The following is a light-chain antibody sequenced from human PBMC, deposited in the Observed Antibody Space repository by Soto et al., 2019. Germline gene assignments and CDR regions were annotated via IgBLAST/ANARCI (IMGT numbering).Light chain of an antibody. CDR3: LSYADTAYV. Sequence: QSALTQPPSASGSPGQSVTIPCAGTSSDVGGYNYVSWYQQYPGKVPKLMIYEVSERPSGVPDRFSGSKSGNTAFLTVSGLQAEDEADYYCLSYADTAYVFGTGTKLTVL. V-gene: IGLV2-8*01. J-gene: IGLJ1*01. CDR2: EVS. CDR1: SSDVGGYNY.